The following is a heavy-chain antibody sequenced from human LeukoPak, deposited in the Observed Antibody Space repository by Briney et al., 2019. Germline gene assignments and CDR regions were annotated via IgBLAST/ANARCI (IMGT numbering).Heavy chain of an antibody. Sequence: TGGSLRLSCAASGFTFGNYGMHWVRQAPGKGLEYVAAISHDGSKKYYADFVKGRFTISRDNSKSTLYLEMNSLRVDDMAVYYCVKGYCTTFSCLGDFFDPWGQGTRVTVSS. V-gene: IGHV3-30*18. CDR3: VKGYCTTFSCLGDFFDP. CDR2: ISHDGSKK. CDR1: GFTFGNYG. D-gene: IGHD2-8*01. J-gene: IGHJ5*02.